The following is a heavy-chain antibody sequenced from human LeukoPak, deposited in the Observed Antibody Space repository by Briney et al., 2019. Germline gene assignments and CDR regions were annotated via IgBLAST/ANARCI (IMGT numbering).Heavy chain of an antibody. CDR2: ISAYNGNT. V-gene: IGHV1-18*01. D-gene: IGHD3-22*01. Sequence: ASVKVSCKASGYTFITYGISWVRQAPGQGLEWMGWISAYNGNTNYAQKLQGRVTMTTDRSTSTAYMELRSLRSDDTAVYYCARAPPYYYDSSGYSPWGQGTLVTVSS. J-gene: IGHJ5*02. CDR3: ARAPPYYYDSSGYSP. CDR1: GYTFITYG.